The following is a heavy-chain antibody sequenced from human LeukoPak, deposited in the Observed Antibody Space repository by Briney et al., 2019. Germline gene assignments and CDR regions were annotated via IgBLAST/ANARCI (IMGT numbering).Heavy chain of an antibody. CDR1: GFTFNYYS. CDR3: ARAKDYYGSGSGMDV. J-gene: IGHJ6*04. D-gene: IGHD3-10*01. Sequence: GGSLRLSCAASGFTFNYYSMNWVRQTPGKGLEWVANIKEDGSEKNYVDSVKGRFTISRDNAKNSLYLQMNSLRAEDTAVYYCARAKDYYGSGSGMDVWGKGTTVTISS. CDR2: IKEDGSEK. V-gene: IGHV3-7*01.